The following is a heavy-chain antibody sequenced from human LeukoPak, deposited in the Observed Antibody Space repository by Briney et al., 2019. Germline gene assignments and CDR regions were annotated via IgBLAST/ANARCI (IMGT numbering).Heavy chain of an antibody. CDR2: ISSSSSYI. D-gene: IGHD5-18*01. J-gene: IGHJ4*02. V-gene: IGHV3-21*01. Sequence: GGSLRLSCTASGFTFGDYAMSWVRQAPGKGLEWVSSISSSSSYIYYADSVKGRFTISRDNAKNSLYLQMNSLRAEDTAVYYCARVLETAGPFDYWGQGTLVTVSS. CDR1: GFTFGDYA. CDR3: ARVLETAGPFDY.